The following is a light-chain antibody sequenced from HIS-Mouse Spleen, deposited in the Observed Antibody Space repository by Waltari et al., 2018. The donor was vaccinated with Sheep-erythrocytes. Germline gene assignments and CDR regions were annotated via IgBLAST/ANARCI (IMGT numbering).Light chain of an antibody. Sequence: DIVMTLSPDSLAVYLGERATINCNSSQSVLYSSNNKNYLAWYQQKPGQPPKLLIYWASTRESGVPDRFSGSGSGTDFTLTISSLQAEDVAVYYCQQYYSTLLTFGGGTKVEIK. CDR1: QSVLYSSNNKNY. CDR3: QQYYSTLLT. CDR2: WAS. J-gene: IGKJ4*01. V-gene: IGKV4-1*01.